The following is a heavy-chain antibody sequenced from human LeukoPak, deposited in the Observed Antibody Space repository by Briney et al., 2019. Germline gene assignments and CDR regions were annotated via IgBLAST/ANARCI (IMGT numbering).Heavy chain of an antibody. V-gene: IGHV4-4*07. Sequence: SETLSLTCTVSGVSISSYYWSWLRQPAGKGLEWIGRIHTSGSTNYNPSLKSRVTMSVDTSKHQFSLKLSSVTAADTAVYYCARDRYYYDSSGSPFDYWGQGTLVTVSS. CDR1: GVSISSYY. D-gene: IGHD3-22*01. CDR2: IHTSGST. CDR3: ARDRYYYDSSGSPFDY. J-gene: IGHJ4*02.